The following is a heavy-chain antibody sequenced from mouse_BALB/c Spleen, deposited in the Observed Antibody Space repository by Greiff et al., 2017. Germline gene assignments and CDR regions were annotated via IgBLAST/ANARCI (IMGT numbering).Heavy chain of an antibody. CDR3: ARTTTARGFAY. Sequence: EVKLMESGGGLVQPGGSLRLSCATSGFTFTDYYMSWVRQPPGKALEWLGFIRNKANGYTTEYSASVKGRFTISRDNSQSILYLQMNTLRAEDSATYYCARTTTARGFAYWGQGTLVTVSA. CDR2: IRNKANGYTT. V-gene: IGHV7-3*02. D-gene: IGHD1-2*01. J-gene: IGHJ3*01. CDR1: GFTFTDYY.